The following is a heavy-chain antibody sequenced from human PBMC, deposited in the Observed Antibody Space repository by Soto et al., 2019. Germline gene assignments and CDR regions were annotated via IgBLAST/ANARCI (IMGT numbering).Heavy chain of an antibody. D-gene: IGHD2-15*01. V-gene: IGHV1-69*13. CDR2: IIPIFGTA. CDR1: GGTFSSYA. Sequence: SVKVSCKASGGTFSSYAISWVRQAPGQGLEWMGGIIPIFGTANYAQKFQGRVTITADESTSTAYMELSSLRSEDTAVYYCARYCSGGSCYPYYFDYWGQGTLVTVSS. J-gene: IGHJ4*02. CDR3: ARYCSGGSCYPYYFDY.